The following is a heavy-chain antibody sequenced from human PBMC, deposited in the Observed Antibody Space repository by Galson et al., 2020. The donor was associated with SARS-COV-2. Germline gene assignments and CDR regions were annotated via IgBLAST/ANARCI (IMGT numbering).Heavy chain of an antibody. CDR3: ARGAGAWFGELLDY. V-gene: IGHV7-4-1*02. D-gene: IGHD3-10*01. CDR1: GYTFRNFG. J-gene: IGHJ4*02. CDR2: INTNTGNP. Sequence: ASVKVSCKASGYTFRNFGISWVRQAPGQGLEWMAWINTNTGNPTYAQGFTGRFVFSLDTSISTAYLQISSLKAEDTAVYYCARGAGAWFGELLDYWGQGTLGTVSS.